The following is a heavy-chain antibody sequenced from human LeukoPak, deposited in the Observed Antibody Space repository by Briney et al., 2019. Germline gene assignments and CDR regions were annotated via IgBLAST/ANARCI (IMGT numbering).Heavy chain of an antibody. D-gene: IGHD3-22*01. J-gene: IGHJ4*02. CDR3: AKGGGYYDSSGYYLFDY. V-gene: IGHV3-23*01. Sequence: PGGSLRLSCAASGFTFSSYAMSWVRQAPGKGLEWVSAISGSGGSTYYADSVKGRFTISRDNSENTLYLQMNSLRAEDTAVYYCAKGGGYYDSSGYYLFDYWGQGTLVTVSS. CDR1: GFTFSSYA. CDR2: ISGSGGST.